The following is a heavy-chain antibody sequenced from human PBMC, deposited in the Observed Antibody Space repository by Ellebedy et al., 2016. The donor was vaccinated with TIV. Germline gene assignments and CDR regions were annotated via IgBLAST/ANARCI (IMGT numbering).Heavy chain of an antibody. CDR1: GFTFTRYY. Sequence: AASVKVSCKASGFTFTRYYIHWVRQATGQGLEWMGRVNPGGGRTKFAPNFQGRLTITRDTSTSEVYMEVRSLRSDDTAVYYCAREGASAGADYFDYWGQGTLVIVSS. CDR3: AREGASAGADYFDY. J-gene: IGHJ4*02. CDR2: VNPGGGRT. D-gene: IGHD1-26*01. V-gene: IGHV1-46*01.